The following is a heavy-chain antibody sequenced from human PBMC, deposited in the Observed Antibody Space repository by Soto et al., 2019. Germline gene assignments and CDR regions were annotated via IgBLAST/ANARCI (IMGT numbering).Heavy chain of an antibody. CDR2: MSGVDDSK. CDR1: GFLVNYYD. V-gene: IGHV3-23*01. J-gene: IGHJ4*01. CDR3: ARRISHGRNSHGTSFDY. Sequence: PGGSLRLSCAASGFLVNYYDLSWVRQAPGKGLEWVSGMSGVDDSKSYADSVKGRLTISRDNAQNTLFPQMNNLGGADTPTYYCARRISHGRNSHGTSFDYWGHGTLVTAPS. D-gene: IGHD1-26*01.